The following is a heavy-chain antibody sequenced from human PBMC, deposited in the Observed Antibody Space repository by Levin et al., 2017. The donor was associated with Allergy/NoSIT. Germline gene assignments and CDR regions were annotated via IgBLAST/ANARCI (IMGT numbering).Heavy chain of an antibody. J-gene: IGHJ5*02. V-gene: IGHV3-23*01. Sequence: GGSLRLSCAASGFSFSSYAMNWVRQAPGKGLEWVSRITDNGAITYYADSVQGRFTVSRDTSTSTLYLHMSSLRAADTAIYYCARDGSKYCTTSSCWFDTWGQGALVTVSS. D-gene: IGHD2-8*01. CDR1: GFSFSSYA. CDR2: ITDNGAIT. CDR3: ARDGSKYCTTSSCWFDT.